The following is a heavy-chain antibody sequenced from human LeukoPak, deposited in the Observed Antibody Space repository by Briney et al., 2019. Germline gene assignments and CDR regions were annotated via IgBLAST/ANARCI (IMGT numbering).Heavy chain of an antibody. Sequence: GGSLRLSCAASGFTFSSYAMHWVRQAPGKGLEWVAVISYDGSNKYYADSVKGRFTISRDNSKNTLYLQMNSLRAEDTAVYYCARDVLLWFGELSFYGMDVWGQGTTVTVSS. CDR1: GFTFSSYA. D-gene: IGHD3-10*01. CDR2: ISYDGSNK. V-gene: IGHV3-30*04. CDR3: ARDVLLWFGELSFYGMDV. J-gene: IGHJ6*02.